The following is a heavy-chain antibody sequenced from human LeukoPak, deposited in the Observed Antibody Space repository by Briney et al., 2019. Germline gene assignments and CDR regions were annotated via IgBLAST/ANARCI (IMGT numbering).Heavy chain of an antibody. CDR3: ARDRYCSGGSCYFSYGMDV. CDR1: GYTFTGYY. J-gene: IGHJ6*02. D-gene: IGHD2-15*01. CDR2: INPNSGGT. Sequence: ASVKVSCKASGYTFTGYYMHWVRQAPGQGLEWMGWINPNSGGTNYAQKFQGRVTMTRDTSISTAYMELSRLRSNDTAVYHCARDRYCSGGSCYFSYGMDVWGQGTTVTVSS. V-gene: IGHV1-2*02.